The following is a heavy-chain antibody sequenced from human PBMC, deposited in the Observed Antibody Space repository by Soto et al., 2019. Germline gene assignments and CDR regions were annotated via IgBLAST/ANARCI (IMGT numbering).Heavy chain of an antibody. J-gene: IGHJ4*02. V-gene: IGHV3-64*01. CDR3: ARRGYGLYFDY. Sequence: EVQLVESGGGLVLPGGSLRLSCAASGFTFSYYAMHWVRQAPGKGLEYVSVISGNGDSTYYANSVKGRFTISRDNSKNTLYLQMGSLRDEDMPVYYCARRGYGLYFDYWGQGTLVTVSS. CDR2: ISGNGDST. CDR1: GFTFSYYA. D-gene: IGHD5-18*01.